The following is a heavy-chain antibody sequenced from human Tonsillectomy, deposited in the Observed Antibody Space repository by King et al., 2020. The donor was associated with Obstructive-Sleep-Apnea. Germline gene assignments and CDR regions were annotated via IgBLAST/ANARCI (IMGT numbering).Heavy chain of an antibody. CDR3: ARVNQAAAWSFDY. CDR2: ITADNGNT. J-gene: IGHJ4*02. CDR1: GYTFATYG. V-gene: IGHV1-18*01. Sequence: VQLVESGGEVKKPGASVKVSCKASGYTFATYGVTWVRQAPGQGLEWMGWITADNGNTKYAQNFQVRVTMTTDTSTSTAYMELRSLRSDDTAVYYCARVNQAAAWSFDYWGQGTLVTVSS. D-gene: IGHD6-13*01.